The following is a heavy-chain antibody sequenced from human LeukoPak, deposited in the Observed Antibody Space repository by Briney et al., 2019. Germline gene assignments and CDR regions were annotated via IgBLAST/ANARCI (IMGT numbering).Heavy chain of an antibody. Sequence: SETLSLTCTVSGGSISSYYWSWIRQPPGKGLEWIGYIYYSGSTNYNPSLKSRVTISVDTSKNQFSLKLSSVTAADTAVYYCARDTYCSGGSCYPYYYYMDVWGKGTTVTVS. CDR2: IYYSGST. CDR3: ARDTYCSGGSCYPYYYYMDV. J-gene: IGHJ6*03. V-gene: IGHV4-59*01. CDR1: GGSISSYY. D-gene: IGHD2-15*01.